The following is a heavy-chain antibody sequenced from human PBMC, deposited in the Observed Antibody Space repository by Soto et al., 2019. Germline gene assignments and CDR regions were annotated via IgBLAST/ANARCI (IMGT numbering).Heavy chain of an antibody. J-gene: IGHJ3*02. Sequence: QVQLVQYGAEVKKPGASVKVSCKASGYTFTSYGISWVRQAPGQGLEWMGWISAYNGNTNYAQKLQGRVTMTTDTSTSTAYMELRSLRSDDTAVYYCARDLQDIVLMVYAPAFAHDAFDIWGQGTMVTVSS. V-gene: IGHV1-18*01. CDR2: ISAYNGNT. D-gene: IGHD2-8*01. CDR1: GYTFTSYG. CDR3: ARDLQDIVLMVYAPAFAHDAFDI.